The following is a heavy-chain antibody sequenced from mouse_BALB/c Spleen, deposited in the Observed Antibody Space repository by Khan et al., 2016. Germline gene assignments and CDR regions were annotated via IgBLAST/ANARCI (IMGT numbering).Heavy chain of an antibody. D-gene: IGHD1-1*01. CDR1: GYTFTNYG. V-gene: IGHV9-3*02. J-gene: IGHJ2*01. CDR2: INTNTGEP. Sequence: QFQLVQSGPELKKPGETVKISCKASGYTFTNYGMNWVKQAPGKGLKWMGWINTNTGEPTYAEEFKGRFAFSLETSASTAYLQINNLKNDDTATYFCARRYYGSPFDYWGQGTTLTVSS. CDR3: ARRYYGSPFDY.